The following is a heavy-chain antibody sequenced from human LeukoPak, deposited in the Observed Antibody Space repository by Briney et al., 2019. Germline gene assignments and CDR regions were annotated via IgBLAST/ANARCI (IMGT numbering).Heavy chain of an antibody. V-gene: IGHV3-64*01. J-gene: IGHJ5*02. CDR2: ISSDGRIT. CDR1: GYTFSSYA. CDR3: ARVSGWYWFDQ. Sequence: GGFLRLSCEGSGYTFSSYAMHWVRQAPGKGLEYVSAISSDGRITYYANFVKGRFTISRDNSKNTLYLQMGSLRTEDMAVYYCARVSGWYWFDQWGQGTLVTVSS. D-gene: IGHD6-19*01.